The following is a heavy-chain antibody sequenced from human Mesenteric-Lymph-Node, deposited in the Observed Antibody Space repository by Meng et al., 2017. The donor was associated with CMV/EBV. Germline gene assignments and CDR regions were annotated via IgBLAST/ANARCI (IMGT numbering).Heavy chain of an antibody. V-gene: IGHV1-69*06. CDR2: IIPIFGTA. CDR1: GGTFSSYA. Sequence: KASGGTFSSYAVSWVRQAPGQGLEWMGGIIPIFGTANYAKKFQGRVTITADKSTSTAYMELSSLRSEDTAVYYCARVQLELYYFDYWGQGTLVTVSS. D-gene: IGHD1-1*01. CDR3: ARVQLELYYFDY. J-gene: IGHJ4*02.